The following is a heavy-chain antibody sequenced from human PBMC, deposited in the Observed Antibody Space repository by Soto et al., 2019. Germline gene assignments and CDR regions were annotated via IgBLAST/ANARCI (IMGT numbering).Heavy chain of an antibody. CDR1: GYTFTSYG. Sequence: QVQLVHSGAEVKKPGASVKVACKASGYTFTSYGISWVRQAPGQGLEWMGWISADTGNTNYAHQLQGRVTMTTDTSPGTAYMELRSLRSDDTAVYYCARAGHRYLVVLPGATAGGFDPWGQGTLVTVSS. CDR2: ISADTGNT. CDR3: ARAGHRYLVVLPGATAGGFDP. D-gene: IGHD2-2*01. J-gene: IGHJ5*02. V-gene: IGHV1-18*01.